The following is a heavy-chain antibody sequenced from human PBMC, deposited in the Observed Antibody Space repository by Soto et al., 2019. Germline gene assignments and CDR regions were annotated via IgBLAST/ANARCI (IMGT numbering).Heavy chain of an antibody. CDR2: IYYSGST. CDR3: ARDLRPYYYFWSGYYPYYYYGMDV. D-gene: IGHD3-3*01. CDR1: GGSISSGGYY. V-gene: IGHV4-31*03. J-gene: IGHJ6*02. Sequence: LSLTCTVSGGSISSGGYYWSWIRQHPGKGLEWIGYIYYSGSTYYNPSLKSRVTISVDTSKNQFSLKLSSVTAADTAVYYCARDLRPYYYFWSGYYPYYYYGMDVWGQGTTVTVSS.